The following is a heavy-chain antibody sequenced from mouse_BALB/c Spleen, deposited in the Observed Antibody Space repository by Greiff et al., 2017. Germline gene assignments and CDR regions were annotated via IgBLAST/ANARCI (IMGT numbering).Heavy chain of an antibody. Sequence: DVKLQESGPGLVKPSQSLSLTCTVTGYSITSDYAWNWIRQFPGNKLEWMGYISYSGSTSYNPSLKSRISITRDTSKNQFFLQLNSVTTEDTATYYCASGAYYGNYVFDYWGQGTTLTVSS. V-gene: IGHV3-2*02. J-gene: IGHJ2*01. D-gene: IGHD2-10*01. CDR1: GYSITSDYA. CDR3: ASGAYYGNYVFDY. CDR2: ISYSGST.